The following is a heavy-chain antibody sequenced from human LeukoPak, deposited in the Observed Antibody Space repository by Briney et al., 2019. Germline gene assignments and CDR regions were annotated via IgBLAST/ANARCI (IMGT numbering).Heavy chain of an antibody. J-gene: IGHJ4*02. V-gene: IGHV3-21*01. Sequence: GWSLTLSCAASGFPSSDYSMSWVRLAPGKGLEWVSSISGSSSYIYYADSLKGRFTISRDNAKNSLFLQMNSLRAEDTAVYYCARRVPSFDYWGQGALVTVSS. CDR2: ISGSSSYI. CDR1: GFPSSDYS. CDR3: ARRVPSFDY. D-gene: IGHD4/OR15-4a*01.